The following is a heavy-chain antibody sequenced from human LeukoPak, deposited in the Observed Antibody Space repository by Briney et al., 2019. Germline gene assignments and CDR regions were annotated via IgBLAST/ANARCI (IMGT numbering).Heavy chain of an antibody. CDR3: ARDFRRELRLAFDI. CDR2: IYHSGST. D-gene: IGHD1-26*01. J-gene: IGHJ3*02. V-gene: IGHV4-4*02. Sequence: KPSETLSLTCAVSGDSISSSNWWSWVRQPPGKGLEWIGEIYHSGSTNYNPSLKSRVTISVDKPKNQFSLKLSSVTAADTAVYYCARDFRRELRLAFDIWGQGTMVTVSS. CDR1: GDSISSSNW.